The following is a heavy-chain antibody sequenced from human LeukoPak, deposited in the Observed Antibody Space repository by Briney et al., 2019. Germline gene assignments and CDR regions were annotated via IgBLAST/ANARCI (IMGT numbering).Heavy chain of an antibody. D-gene: IGHD5/OR15-5a*01. J-gene: IGHJ1*01. CDR1: GFTFSSYW. Sequence: PGGSLRLSCVASGFTFSSYWMHWVRQASGKGLVWVSRIHSDGSSTNYADSVKGRHTISRDNAKNTLFPQMNSPRAEDTAVYYCARGGSTYFQHWGQGTLVTVSS. CDR3: ARGGSTYFQH. V-gene: IGHV3-74*01. CDR2: IHSDGSST.